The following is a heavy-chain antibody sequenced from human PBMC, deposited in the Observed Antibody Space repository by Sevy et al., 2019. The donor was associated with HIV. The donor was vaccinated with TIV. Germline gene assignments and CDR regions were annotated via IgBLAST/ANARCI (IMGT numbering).Heavy chain of an antibody. CDR1: GIIFTTSG. J-gene: IGHJ6*02. CDR2: ISYDGRNK. CDR3: AKDFTGYNGMDV. Sequence: GGSLSLSCAVSGIIFTTSGMHWVRQAPGKGLEWVEVISYDGRNKFYGDSVKGRFTISRDNSKNILYLQMNSLRVEDTAVYYCAKDFTGYNGMDVWGQGTMVTVSS. V-gene: IGHV3-30*18. D-gene: IGHD3-9*01.